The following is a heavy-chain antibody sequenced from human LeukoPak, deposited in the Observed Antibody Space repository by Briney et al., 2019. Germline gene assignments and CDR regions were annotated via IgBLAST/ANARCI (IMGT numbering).Heavy chain of an antibody. CDR2: INSDGSNT. D-gene: IGHD6-13*01. CDR3: AKDLRGDSSSWYEGYYYYGMDV. J-gene: IGHJ6*02. V-gene: IGHV3-74*01. Sequence: GGSLRLSCAASGFTFSNYRMHWVRQAPGKGLVWVSRINSDGSNTTYADSVKGRFTISRDNAKNTLFLQMNSLRAEDTAVYYCAKDLRGDSSSWYEGYYYYGMDVWGQGTTVTVSS. CDR1: GFTFSNYR.